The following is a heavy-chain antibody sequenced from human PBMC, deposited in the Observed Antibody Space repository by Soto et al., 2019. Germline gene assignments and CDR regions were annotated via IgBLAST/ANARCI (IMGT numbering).Heavy chain of an antibody. CDR2: INPSGST. J-gene: IGHJ3*02. V-gene: IGHV4-34*01. CDR3: ARGARRRPPRDAFDI. Sequence: QVQLQQWGAGLLKSSETLSLTCAFYGGSFSGYYWSWIRQPPGKGLEWLGDINPSGSTNYNPALKSRVIMSVDTAKKQFSRNVTSVTAADTAGYYCARGARRRPPRDAFDIWGQGTMVTVSS. CDR1: GGSFSGYY.